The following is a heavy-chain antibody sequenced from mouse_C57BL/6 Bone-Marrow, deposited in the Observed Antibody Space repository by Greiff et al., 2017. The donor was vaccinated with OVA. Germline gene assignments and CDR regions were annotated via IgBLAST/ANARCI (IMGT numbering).Heavy chain of an antibody. D-gene: IGHD2-1*01. CDR2: IYPGSGST. J-gene: IGHJ3*01. CDR3: ARGYGNYVMFAY. Sequence: QVQLQQPGAELVKPGASVKMSCKASGYTFTSYWITWVKQRPGQGLEWIGDIYPGSGSTNYNEKFKSKATLTVDTSSSTAYMQLSSLTSEDAAVYYGARGYGNYVMFAYWGQGTLVTVSA. V-gene: IGHV1-55*01. CDR1: GYTFTSYW.